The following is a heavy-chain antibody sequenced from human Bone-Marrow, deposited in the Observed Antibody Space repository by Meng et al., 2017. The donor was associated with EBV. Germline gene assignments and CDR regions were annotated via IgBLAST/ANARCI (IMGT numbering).Heavy chain of an antibody. CDR1: AGTFRNAA. Sequence: QIHLLQSAAEVKKPGSSVKVSCQASAGTFRNAAISWVRQAPGQGLEWMGGFLPILGAPNYAERFQDRITITADETTRTAYMELRNLKSEDTAIYYCARESGRGYSPDYWGQGTQVTVSS. D-gene: IGHD5-12*01. V-gene: IGHV1-69*11. CDR2: FLPILGAP. J-gene: IGHJ4*02. CDR3: ARESGRGYSPDY.